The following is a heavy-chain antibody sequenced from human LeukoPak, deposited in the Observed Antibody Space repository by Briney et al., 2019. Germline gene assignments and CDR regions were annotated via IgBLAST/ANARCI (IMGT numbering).Heavy chain of an antibody. CDR2: INRDGSET. J-gene: IGHJ4*02. CDR3: ARDYCSSTSCLFDY. V-gene: IGHV3-74*01. CDR1: GFTFSSYW. Sequence: GGSLRLSCAASGFTFSSYWMYWVRRAPGKGLVWVSRINRDGSETNYAESVRGRITVSRDNAKNTLHLQVHSLRAEDTAVYYCARDYCSSTSCLFDYWGQGTLVTVSS. D-gene: IGHD2-2*01.